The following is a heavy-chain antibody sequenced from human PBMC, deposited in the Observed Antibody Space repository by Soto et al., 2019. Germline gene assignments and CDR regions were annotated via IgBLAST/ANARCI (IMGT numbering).Heavy chain of an antibody. CDR1: GFTFSSYA. CDR2: ISGSGGST. V-gene: IGHV3-23*01. Sequence: EVQLLESGGGLVQPGGSLRLSCAASGFTFSSYAMSWVRQAPGKGLEWVSAISGSGGSTYYADSVKGRFTISRDNSKNTLYLQMNSLRAEDTAVYYCAGDYDSGGYPDYWGQGTLVTVSS. D-gene: IGHD3-22*01. J-gene: IGHJ4*02. CDR3: AGDYDSGGYPDY.